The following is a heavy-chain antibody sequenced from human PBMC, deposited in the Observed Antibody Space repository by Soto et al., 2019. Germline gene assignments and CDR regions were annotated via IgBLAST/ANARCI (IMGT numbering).Heavy chain of an antibody. V-gene: IGHV3-48*03. D-gene: IGHD3-3*01. CDR3: ARDQYPHDFWSGYPIPHYGMDV. J-gene: IGHJ6*02. Sequence: GGSLRLSCAASGFTFSSYEMNWVRQAPGKGLEWVSYISSSGSTIHYADSVKGRFTISRDNAKNSLYLQMNSLRAEDTAVYYCARDQYPHDFWSGYPIPHYGMDVWGQGTTVTVSS. CDR2: ISSSGSTI. CDR1: GFTFSSYE.